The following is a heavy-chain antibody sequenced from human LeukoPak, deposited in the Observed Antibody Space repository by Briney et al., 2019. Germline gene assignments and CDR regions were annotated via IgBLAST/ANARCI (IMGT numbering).Heavy chain of an antibody. CDR1: GGSISSYY. J-gene: IGHJ4*02. V-gene: IGHV4-59*12. CDR3: ARSTIFGVAPYYFDY. D-gene: IGHD3-3*01. CDR2: IYYSGST. Sequence: SETLSLTCTVSGGSISSYYWSWIRQPPGKGLEWIGYIYYSGSTNYNPSLKSRVTISVDTSKNQFSLKLRSVTAADTAVYYCARSTIFGVAPYYFDYWGQGTLVTVSS.